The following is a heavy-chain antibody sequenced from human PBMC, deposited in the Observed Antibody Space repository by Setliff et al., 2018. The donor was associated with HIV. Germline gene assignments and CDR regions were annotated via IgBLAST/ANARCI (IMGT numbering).Heavy chain of an antibody. Sequence: GGSLRLSCAASGFTLSTYALHWVRQAPGKGLECVAIISYDGSHKYYADSVKGRFTISRDNSKNTLYLQMNSLRAEDTAVYYCAGDTYYYDSSGYFFDYWGQGTLVTVSS. V-gene: IGHV3-30*04. CDR2: ISYDGSHK. D-gene: IGHD3-22*01. CDR3: AGDTYYYDSSGYFFDY. J-gene: IGHJ4*01. CDR1: GFTLSTYA.